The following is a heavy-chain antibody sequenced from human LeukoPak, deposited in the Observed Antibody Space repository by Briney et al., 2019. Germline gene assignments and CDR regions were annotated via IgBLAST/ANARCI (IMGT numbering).Heavy chain of an antibody. CDR1: GFTFSNAW. V-gene: IGHV3-15*01. CDR3: TTDRSGSYRPSDY. J-gene: IGHJ4*02. CDR2: IKSKTDGGTT. Sequence: EGSLRLSCAASGFTFSNAWMSWVRQAPGKGLEWVGRIKSKTDGGTTDYAAPVKGRFTISRDDSKSTLYLQMNSLKTEDTAVYYCTTDRSGSYRPSDYWGQGTLVTVSS. D-gene: IGHD1-26*01.